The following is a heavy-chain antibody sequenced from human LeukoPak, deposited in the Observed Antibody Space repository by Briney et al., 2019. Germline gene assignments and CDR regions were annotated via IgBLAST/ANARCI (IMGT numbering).Heavy chain of an antibody. CDR2: ISPSGDIK. CDR3: AKDDAWLQFND. Sequence: GGSLRLSCVASGFTFSRHGMNWVRQAPGKGLEWVSGISPSGDIKYYVDSVKGRFTVSRDNSKNTVHLQINSLRDEDTAVYYCAKDDAWLQFNDWGQGTLVTVSS. D-gene: IGHD5-24*01. V-gene: IGHV3-23*01. J-gene: IGHJ4*02. CDR1: GFTFSRHG.